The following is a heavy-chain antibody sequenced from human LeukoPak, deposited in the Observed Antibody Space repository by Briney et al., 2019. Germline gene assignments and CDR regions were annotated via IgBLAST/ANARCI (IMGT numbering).Heavy chain of an antibody. V-gene: IGHV3-33*01. Sequence: GGSLRLSCAASGFTFSSYGMHWVRQAPGKGLEWVAVIWYDGSNKYYADSVKGRFTISGDNSKNTLYLQMNSLRAEDTAVYYCAREYYDFWSGYPHYYYYGMDVWGQGTTVTVSS. CDR3: AREYYDFWSGYPHYYYYGMDV. J-gene: IGHJ6*02. CDR1: GFTFSSYG. CDR2: IWYDGSNK. D-gene: IGHD3-3*01.